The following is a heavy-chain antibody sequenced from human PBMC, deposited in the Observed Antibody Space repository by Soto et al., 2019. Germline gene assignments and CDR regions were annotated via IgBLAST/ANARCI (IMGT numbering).Heavy chain of an antibody. D-gene: IGHD5-18*01. J-gene: IGHJ6*02. CDR2: IYFSGST. Sequence: SDTLSLTCSVSGGAITRGDHFWSWVRQSPGKGLEWLGYIYFSGSTYYNPALKGRVMMTIDTSNHQFSLNLSSVTAADTAVFYCGRGQTAIDVWGQGTTVTVSS. CDR3: GRGQTAIDV. CDR1: GGAITRGDHF. V-gene: IGHV4-30-4*02.